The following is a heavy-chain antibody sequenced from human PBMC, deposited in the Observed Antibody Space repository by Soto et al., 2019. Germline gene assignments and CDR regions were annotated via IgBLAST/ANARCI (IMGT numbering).Heavy chain of an antibody. CDR3: ARGNGLDYSDPYNWLDP. CDR1: GYTFPSYD. V-gene: IGHV1-8*01. D-gene: IGHD4-17*01. CDR2: MNPNSGNT. J-gene: IGHJ5*02. Sequence: QVQLVQSGAEVKKPGASVKVSCKASGYTFPSYDINWVRQATGLGLEWIGWMNPNSGNTGFAQEFLGRVTMTRNTSINTSYMDLSSLTSDDTAVYYGARGNGLDYSDPYNWLDPWGQGALVTVSS.